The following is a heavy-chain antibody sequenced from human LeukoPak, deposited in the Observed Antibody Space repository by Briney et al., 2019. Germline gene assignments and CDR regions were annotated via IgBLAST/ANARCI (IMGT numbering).Heavy chain of an antibody. V-gene: IGHV3-48*02. J-gene: IGHJ4*02. CDR2: ISSSSSTI. CDR1: GFTFSSYA. D-gene: IGHD3-3*01. CDR3: ARDGRHYDFWSGYYKGIDY. Sequence: PGGSLRLSCAASGFTFSSYAMSWVRQAPGKGLEWVSYISSSSSTIYYADSVKGRFTISRDNAKNSLYLQMNSLRDEDTAVYYCARDGRHYDFWSGYYKGIDYWGQGTLVTVSS.